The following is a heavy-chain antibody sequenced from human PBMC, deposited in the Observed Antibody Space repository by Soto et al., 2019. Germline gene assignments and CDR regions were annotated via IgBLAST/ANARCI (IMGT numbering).Heavy chain of an antibody. D-gene: IGHD3-10*01. J-gene: IGHJ6*02. Sequence: SETLSLTCTVSGGSVSSGSYYWSWIRQPPGKGLEWIGYIYYSGSTNYNPSLKSRVTISVDTSKNQFSLKLSSVTAADTAVYYCARGVRYGSGSYQAFWGNYGMDVWGQGTTVTVSS. CDR2: IYYSGST. CDR3: ARGVRYGSGSYQAFWGNYGMDV. V-gene: IGHV4-61*01. CDR1: GGSVSSGSYY.